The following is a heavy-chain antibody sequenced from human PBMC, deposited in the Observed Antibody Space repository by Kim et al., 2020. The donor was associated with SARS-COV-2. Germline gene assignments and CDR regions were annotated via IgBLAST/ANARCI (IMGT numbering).Heavy chain of an antibody. CDR3: TRGMYTGTAGADVFDI. Sequence: GGSLRLSCVASGFSFSSFGIHWVRQAPGKGLEWVTNIWNDGSKEYYVDSVEGRFTISRDDSKNTGYLQMSSLRAEDTAVYYCTRGMYTGTAGADVFDIWGQGTMVTVSS. J-gene: IGHJ3*02. D-gene: IGHD1-1*01. V-gene: IGHV3-33*01. CDR2: IWNDGSKE. CDR1: GFSFSSFG.